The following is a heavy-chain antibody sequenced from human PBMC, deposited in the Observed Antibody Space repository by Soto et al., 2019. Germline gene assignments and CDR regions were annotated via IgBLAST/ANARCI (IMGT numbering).Heavy chain of an antibody. V-gene: IGHV4-59*11. J-gene: IGHJ4*02. Sequence: SETLSLTCTVSGGSINNHYWSLIRQPPGKGLEWIGYIYYTGSTNYNPSLKSRVTMSVDTSKNQCSLNLTSLTAADTAIYYCARANWYSEYWGQGTLVTVSS. CDR2: IYYTGST. CDR3: ARANWYSEY. D-gene: IGHD7-27*01. CDR1: GGSINNHY.